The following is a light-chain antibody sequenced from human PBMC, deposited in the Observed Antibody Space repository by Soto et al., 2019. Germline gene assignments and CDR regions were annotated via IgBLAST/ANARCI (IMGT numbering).Light chain of an antibody. V-gene: IGLV2-14*01. CDR3: NSYRHSTTLV. CDR2: EVS. CDR1: SXDVGGYNS. J-gene: IGLJ1*01. Sequence: QSALTQPASVSGSPGQSITISCTGTSXDVGGYNSVSWFQQHPSKAPKLIIYEVSHRPSGVSIRFSGSKSGNTASLTISGLQAEDEADYYCNSYRHSTTLVFGTGTKLTVL.